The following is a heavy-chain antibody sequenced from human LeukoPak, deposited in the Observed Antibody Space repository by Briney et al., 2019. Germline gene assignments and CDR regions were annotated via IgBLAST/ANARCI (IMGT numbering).Heavy chain of an antibody. J-gene: IGHJ3*02. Sequence: PGGSLRLSCAASGLTFSSYSMNWVRQAPGKGLEWVSSISSSSSYIYYADSVKGRFTISRDNAKNSLYLQMNSLRAEDTAVYYCARDGDYYYDSSGYPLESAFDIWGQGTMVTVSS. CDR1: GLTFSSYS. V-gene: IGHV3-21*01. CDR2: ISSSSSYI. CDR3: ARDGDYYYDSSGYPLESAFDI. D-gene: IGHD3-22*01.